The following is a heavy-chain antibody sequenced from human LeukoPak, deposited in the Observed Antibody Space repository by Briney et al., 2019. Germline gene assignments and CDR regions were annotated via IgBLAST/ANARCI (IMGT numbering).Heavy chain of an antibody. J-gene: IGHJ4*02. D-gene: IGHD4-17*01. CDR1: GYSFTYW. CDR2: IYSGDSHT. Sequence: RGESLKISCKGSGYSFTYWIGWMRQMPGKGLEWMGIIYSGDSHTKYSPSFQGRVTISADKSISTAYLQWSSLEASDTAMYYCASARHGDYVWDYWGQGTLVTVSS. V-gene: IGHV5-51*01. CDR3: ASARHGDYVWDY.